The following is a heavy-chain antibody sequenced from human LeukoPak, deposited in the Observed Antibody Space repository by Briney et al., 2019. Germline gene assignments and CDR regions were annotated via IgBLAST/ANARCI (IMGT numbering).Heavy chain of an antibody. CDR1: GGSISSYY. CDR3: ARGLEDYVWGSYRPHRGLTH. J-gene: IGHJ4*02. Sequence: PSETLSLTCTVSGGSISSYYWSWIRQPPGKGLEWIGYIYYSGSTNYNPSLKSRVTISVDTSKNQFSLKLSSVTAADTAVYYCARGLEDYVWGSYRPHRGLTHWGQGTLVTVSS. CDR2: IYYSGST. V-gene: IGHV4-59*12. D-gene: IGHD3-16*02.